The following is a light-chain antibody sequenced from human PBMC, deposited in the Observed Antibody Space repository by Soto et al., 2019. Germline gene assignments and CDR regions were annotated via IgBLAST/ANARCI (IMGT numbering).Light chain of an antibody. V-gene: IGLV1-40*01. Sequence: QPVLTQPPSVSGAPGQRVTISCTGSRSNIGAGYDVHWYQQLPGTAPKLLIYGTNNRPSGVPDRFSGSKSGMSASLAITGLQAADEANYYCSSYAGSSNVFGTGTKVTVL. CDR2: GTN. J-gene: IGLJ1*01. CDR1: RSNIGAGYD. CDR3: SSYAGSSNV.